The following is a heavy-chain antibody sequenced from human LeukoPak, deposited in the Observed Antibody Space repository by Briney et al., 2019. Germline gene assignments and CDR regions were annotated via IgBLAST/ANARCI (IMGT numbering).Heavy chain of an antibody. V-gene: IGHV4/OR15-8*01. J-gene: IGHJ4*02. Sequence: SETLSLTCGVSGGSISSNNWGSWVRQPPGQGLECIGEIYHSGSTNYNPSLKSRVTISVDKSKNQRSLKLISVTAADTAVYYCARDVGTALVTGDYWGQGTLVTVSS. CDR2: IYHSGST. D-gene: IGHD5-18*01. CDR1: GGSISSNNW. CDR3: ARDVGTALVTGDY.